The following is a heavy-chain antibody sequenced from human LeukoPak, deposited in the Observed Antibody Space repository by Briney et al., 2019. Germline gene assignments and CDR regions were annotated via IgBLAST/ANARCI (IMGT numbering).Heavy chain of an antibody. J-gene: IGHJ6*02. V-gene: IGHV3-7*01. CDR3: ARTEAYSEFSSIYYYYGLDV. Sequence: GGSLRLSCAGSGFTFSIYSMTWVRQAPGKGLEWVANIKQDGGEKFYVDSVKGRFTISRDNAKNSLYLQMNSLRAEDTAAYYCARTEAYSEFSSIYYYYGLDVWGQGTTVTVSS. CDR2: IKQDGGEK. D-gene: IGHD1-26*01. CDR1: GFTFSIYS.